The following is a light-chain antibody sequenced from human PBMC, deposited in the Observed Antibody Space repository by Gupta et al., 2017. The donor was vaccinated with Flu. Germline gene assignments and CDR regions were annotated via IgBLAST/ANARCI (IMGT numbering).Light chain of an antibody. CDR3: QQYHYWPPYT. V-gene: IGKV3-15*01. CDR1: QNIGDK. CDR2: GAS. Sequence: TLSVSPGERATLSCRARQNIGDKLVGYQHKTAQAPSLLLTGASTRATSIPARFSGSGGGTDFTLPISSLQSEDSAVYYCQQYHYWPPYTFGQGTTLDIK. J-gene: IGKJ2*01.